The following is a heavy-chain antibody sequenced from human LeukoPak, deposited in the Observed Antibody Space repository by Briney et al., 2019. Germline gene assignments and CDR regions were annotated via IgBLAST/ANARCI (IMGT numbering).Heavy chain of an antibody. Sequence: GGSLRLSCAASGFTFSSYGMHWVRQTPGRGLEWVAFIRYDGSNKYYADSVKGRFTISRDNSKNTLYLQMNSLRAEDTAVYYCAKGVVVAPDVTPFDYWGQGTLVTVSS. J-gene: IGHJ4*02. CDR2: IRYDGSNK. CDR1: GFTFSSYG. CDR3: AKGVVVAPDVTPFDY. V-gene: IGHV3-30*02. D-gene: IGHD2-2*01.